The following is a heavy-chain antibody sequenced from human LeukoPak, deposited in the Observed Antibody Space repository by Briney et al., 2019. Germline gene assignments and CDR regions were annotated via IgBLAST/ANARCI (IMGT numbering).Heavy chain of an antibody. CDR3: ARVWSSGYTKDY. D-gene: IGHD3-22*01. J-gene: IGHJ4*02. V-gene: IGHV3-48*04. Sequence: SSSSTIYYADSVKGRFTISRDNAKNSVYLQMNSLRAEDTAVYYCARVWSSGYTKDYWGQGTLVTVSS. CDR2: SSSSTI.